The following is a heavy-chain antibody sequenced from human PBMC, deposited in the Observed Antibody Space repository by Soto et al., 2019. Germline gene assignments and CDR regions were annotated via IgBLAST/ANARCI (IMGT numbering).Heavy chain of an antibody. D-gene: IGHD3-3*01. CDR1: GYPVTAYY. J-gene: IGHJ3*02. CDR3: ARGGGVGVAGSAAFDM. V-gene: IGHV1-2*02. CDR2: INPATGAA. Sequence: QLHLVQSGAVVKKPGASVTVSCSASGYPVTAYYMHWVRQAPGRGLEWMGGINPATGAAKYTPTFQGRVTMTRDPPTSTVFMELSGLTSEDTAVFYCARGGGVGVAGSAAFDMWGQGTLVTVSS.